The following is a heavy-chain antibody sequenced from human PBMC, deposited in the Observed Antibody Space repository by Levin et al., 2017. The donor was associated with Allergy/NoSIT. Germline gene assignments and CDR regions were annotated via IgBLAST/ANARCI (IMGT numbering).Heavy chain of an antibody. CDR1: GFTFDDYG. CDR3: ARHRFTMNIHDGFDI. D-gene: IGHD2/OR15-2a*01. J-gene: IGHJ3*02. Sequence: GESLKISCAASGFTFDDYGMSWVRQAPGKGLEWVSGINWNGGSTGYADSVKGRLTISRDNAKNSLYLQRNSLRAEDTALYHCARHRFTMNIHDGFDIWGQGTMVIVSS. V-gene: IGHV3-20*01. CDR2: INWNGGST.